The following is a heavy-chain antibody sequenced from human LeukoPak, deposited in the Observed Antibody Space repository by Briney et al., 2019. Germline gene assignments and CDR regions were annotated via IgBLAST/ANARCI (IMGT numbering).Heavy chain of an antibody. D-gene: IGHD3-22*01. CDR1: GGSFSGYY. CDR3: ARSGYYFLYFDY. CDR2: INHSGST. Sequence: PSETLSLTCAVYGGSFSGYYWSWIRQPPGKGLEWIGGINHSGSTNYNPSLKSRVTISVDTSKNQFSLKLSSVTAADTAVYYCARSGYYFLYFDYWGQGTLVTVSS. J-gene: IGHJ4*02. V-gene: IGHV4-34*01.